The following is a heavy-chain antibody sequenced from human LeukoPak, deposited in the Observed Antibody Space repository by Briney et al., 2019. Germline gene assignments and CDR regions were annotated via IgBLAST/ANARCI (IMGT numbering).Heavy chain of an antibody. CDR3: AKRGIAAAASFDY. J-gene: IGHJ4*02. V-gene: IGHV3-23*01. CDR1: GFTFSSYA. D-gene: IGHD6-13*01. CDR2: ISGNGDYT. Sequence: PGGSLRLSCAASGFTFSSYAMSWVRRAPGKGLEWVSTISGNGDYTYYADSVKGRFTISRDNSKNTLYLQMNSLRADDTAVYYCAKRGIAAAASFDYWGQGTLVSVSS.